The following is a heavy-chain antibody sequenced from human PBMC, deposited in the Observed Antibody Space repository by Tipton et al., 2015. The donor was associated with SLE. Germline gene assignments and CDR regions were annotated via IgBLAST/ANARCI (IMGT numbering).Heavy chain of an antibody. Sequence: LRLSCTVSGGSISSGSYYWSWIRQPAGKGLEWIGRIYTSGSTNYNPSLKRRVTISVDTSKKQFSLKLSSVTAADTAVYYCARSSIPHRYYYMDVWGKGTTVTVSS. V-gene: IGHV4-61*02. CDR1: GGSISSGSYY. CDR2: IYTSGST. J-gene: IGHJ6*03. D-gene: IGHD2-2*02. CDR3: ARSSIPHRYYYMDV.